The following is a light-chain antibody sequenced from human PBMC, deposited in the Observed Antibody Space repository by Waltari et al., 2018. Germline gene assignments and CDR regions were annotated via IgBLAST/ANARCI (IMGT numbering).Light chain of an antibody. CDR1: GSDVGGYNY. CDR3: SSYTSSSTLL. Sequence: QSALTQPASVSGSPGQSITISCTGTGSDVGGYNYVSWYQQHPGKAPKLMIYEVSNRPSGVSNRFSGSKSGNTASLTISGLQAEDEADYYCSSYTSSSTLLFGGGTKLTVL. CDR2: EVS. J-gene: IGLJ2*01. V-gene: IGLV2-14*01.